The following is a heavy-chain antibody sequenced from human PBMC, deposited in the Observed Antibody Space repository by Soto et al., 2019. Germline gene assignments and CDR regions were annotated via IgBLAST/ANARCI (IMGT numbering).Heavy chain of an antibody. CDR1: GFTFSSYG. CDR2: IWYDGSNK. CDR3: ARDRTIFGIPSNWFDP. V-gene: IGHV3-33*01. J-gene: IGHJ5*02. D-gene: IGHD3-3*01. Sequence: GGSLRLSCAASGFTFSSYGMHWVRQAPGKGLEWVAVIWYDGSNKYYADSVKGRFTISRDNSKNTLYLQMNSLRAEDTAVYYCARDRTIFGIPSNWFDPWGQGTLVTVS.